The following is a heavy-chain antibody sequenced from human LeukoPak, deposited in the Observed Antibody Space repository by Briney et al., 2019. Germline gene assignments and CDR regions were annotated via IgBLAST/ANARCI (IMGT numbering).Heavy chain of an antibody. J-gene: IGHJ2*01. CDR2: ISYDGSNK. V-gene: IGHV3-30-3*01. CDR1: GFTFSSYA. CDR3: ARDGREQLARGWYFDL. D-gene: IGHD6-6*01. Sequence: GGSLRLSCAASGFTFSSYAMHWVRQAPGKGLEWVAVISYDGSNKYYADSVKGRFTISRDNSKNTLYLQMNSLRAEDTAVYYCARDGREQLARGWYFDLWGRGTLVTVSS.